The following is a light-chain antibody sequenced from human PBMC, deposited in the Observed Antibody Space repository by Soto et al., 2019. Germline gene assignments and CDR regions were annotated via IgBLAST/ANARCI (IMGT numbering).Light chain of an antibody. CDR3: SSYTSSDTPYV. V-gene: IGLV2-14*01. CDR1: SSDVGDYKY. CDR2: VNS. J-gene: IGLJ1*01. Sequence: QSALTQPASVSGSPGQSITISCTGTSSDVGDYKYVSWYQQHPDKAPKLIIFVNSNRPSGISNRFSASKSGNTASLTISGLQAEDEADHYCSSYTSSDTPYVFGTGTKVTVL.